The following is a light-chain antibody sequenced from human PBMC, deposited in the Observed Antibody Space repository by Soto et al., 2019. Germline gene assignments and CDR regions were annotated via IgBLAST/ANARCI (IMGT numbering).Light chain of an antibody. CDR3: PHDGSSPTP. J-gene: IGKJ5*01. CDR2: GAS. CDR1: QTVSSRY. V-gene: IGKV3-20*01. Sequence: EIVLTQSPGTRALSPGERVTLSCRASQTVSSRYLAWYRQRPGQAPRLLIYGASSRATGIPARFSGSGSGTDFTLTISRLEPEDFAVYSCPHDGSSPTPLGQRTRPAIK.